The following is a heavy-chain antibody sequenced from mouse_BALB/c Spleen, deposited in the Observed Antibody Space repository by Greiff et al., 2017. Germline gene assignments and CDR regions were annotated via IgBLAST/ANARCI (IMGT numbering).Heavy chain of an antibody. Sequence: DVHLVESGGGLVQPGGSLRLSCATSGFTFTAYYMSWVRQPPGKALEWLGFIRNKANGYTTEYSASVKGRFTISRDNSQSILYLQMNTLRAEDSATYYCARDGDDYDGDYFDYWGQGTTLTVSS. CDR3: ARDGDDYDGDYFDY. CDR2: IRNKANGYTT. D-gene: IGHD2-4*01. V-gene: IGHV7-3*02. J-gene: IGHJ2*01. CDR1: GFTFTAYY.